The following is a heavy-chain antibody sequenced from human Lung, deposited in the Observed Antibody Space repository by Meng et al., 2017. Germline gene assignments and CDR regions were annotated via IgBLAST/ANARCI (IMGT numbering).Heavy chain of an antibody. CDR2: TDYNSKWYN. V-gene: IGHV6-1*01. Sequence: QVQLHEAGPRLVKPSHTLSLSCSISGDRVSTGGCNSISHSPARRLEWMGRTDYNSKWYNDYATSLKSRMIIKPDTSKNQFSLKLNSVTPEDTAIYSCARGWAATGFDYWGQGSLVTVSS. D-gene: IGHD6-13*01. CDR1: GDRVSTGG. CDR3: ARGWAATGFDY. J-gene: IGHJ4*02.